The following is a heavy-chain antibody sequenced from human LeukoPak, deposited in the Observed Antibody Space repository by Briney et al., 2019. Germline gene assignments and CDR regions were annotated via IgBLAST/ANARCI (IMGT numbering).Heavy chain of an antibody. J-gene: IGHJ6*02. D-gene: IGHD4-17*01. CDR2: ISHDGSNK. V-gene: IGHV3-30*18. Sequence: GRSLRLSCAASGFTFSSYGMHWVRQAPGKGLEWVAVISHDGSNKYYADSVKGRFTISRDNSKNTLYLQMNSLRAEDTAVYYCAKSDRYGEESRYGMDVWGQGTTVTVSS. CDR3: AKSDRYGEESRYGMDV. CDR1: GFTFSSYG.